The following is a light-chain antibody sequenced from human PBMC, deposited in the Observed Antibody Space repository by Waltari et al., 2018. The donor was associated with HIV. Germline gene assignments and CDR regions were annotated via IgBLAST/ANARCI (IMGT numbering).Light chain of an antibody. CDR3: ASHAGSKDV. V-gene: IGLV2-8*01. CDR1: SSDVGAYNY. J-gene: IGLJ2*01. CDR2: DVT. Sequence: QSALTQPPSASGSPGQSVTISCTGTSSDVGAYNYVSWFQQHPGKAPKLMIYDVTKRPSGVPVRFSGSKSGNTAYLPVSGLQAEDEADYYCASHAGSKDVFGGGTRLTVL.